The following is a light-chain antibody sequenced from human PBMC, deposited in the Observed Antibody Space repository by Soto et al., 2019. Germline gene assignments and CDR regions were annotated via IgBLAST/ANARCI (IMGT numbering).Light chain of an antibody. Sequence: DIQMTQSPSTLSASVGDRVTITCRASQSISSWLSWYQQKPGEAPKLLIYDASSLQSGVPSRFSGSGSGTDFTLTISSLQPEDFATYYCQESYITPHTFGQGTKVDIK. V-gene: IGKV1-39*01. J-gene: IGKJ2*01. CDR1: QSISSW. CDR3: QESYITPHT. CDR2: DAS.